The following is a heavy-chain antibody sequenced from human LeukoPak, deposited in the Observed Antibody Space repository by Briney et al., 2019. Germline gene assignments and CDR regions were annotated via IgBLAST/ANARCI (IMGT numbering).Heavy chain of an antibody. V-gene: IGHV3-74*01. CDR1: GFTFSRYW. D-gene: IGHD3-22*01. Sequence: PGGSLRLSCAASGFTFSRYWMHWVRQAPGTGLVWVSRIHNDGSSTSYADSVKGRFTISRDNAKNTLYLQMNSLRAEDTAVYYCARGPYYYDSSALGYWGQGTLVTVSS. J-gene: IGHJ4*02. CDR2: IHNDGSST. CDR3: ARGPYYYDSSALGY.